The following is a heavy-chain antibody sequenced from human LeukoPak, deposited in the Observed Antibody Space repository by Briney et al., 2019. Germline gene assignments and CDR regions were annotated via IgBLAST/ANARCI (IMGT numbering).Heavy chain of an antibody. V-gene: IGHV1-2*02. Sequence: GPSVNVSSKASGYTFTAYYMYSVRQAPGQGLEWMGWINATTIGAKYPQTCHGRVTITWDTSISTAYMELSRLRSDDTAVYYCAREAVVTATGIGWYGLALWGQGPRLTVSS. CDR3: AREAVVTATGIGWYGLAL. CDR1: GYTFTAYY. J-gene: IGHJ6*01. D-gene: IGHD2-21*02. CDR2: INATTIGA.